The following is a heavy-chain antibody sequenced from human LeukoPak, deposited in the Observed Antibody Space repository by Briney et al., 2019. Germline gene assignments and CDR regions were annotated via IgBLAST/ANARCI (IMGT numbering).Heavy chain of an antibody. Sequence: TGGSLRLSCAASGFTFSSYGMHWVRQAPGKGLEWVAFIRYDGSNKYYADSVKGRFTISRDNSKNTLYLQMNSLRAEDTAVYYCAKGFGYDSSGYQVRWGQGTLVTVSS. CDR1: GFTFSSYG. D-gene: IGHD3-22*01. CDR2: IRYDGSNK. V-gene: IGHV3-30*02. CDR3: AKGFGYDSSGYQVR. J-gene: IGHJ4*02.